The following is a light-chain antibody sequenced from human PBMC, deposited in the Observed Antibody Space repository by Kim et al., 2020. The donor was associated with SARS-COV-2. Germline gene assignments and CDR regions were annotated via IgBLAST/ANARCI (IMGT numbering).Light chain of an antibody. V-gene: IGKV2-29*02. Sequence: QPASISCKSSQSLLHSDGRTYLSWYLQKPGQSPQLLISEASSRFSGVPDRFTGSGSGTDFTLKISRVEAEDVGVYYCMQSFHVRTFGQGTKVDIK. J-gene: IGKJ1*01. CDR1: QSLLHSDGRTY. CDR2: EAS. CDR3: MQSFHVRT.